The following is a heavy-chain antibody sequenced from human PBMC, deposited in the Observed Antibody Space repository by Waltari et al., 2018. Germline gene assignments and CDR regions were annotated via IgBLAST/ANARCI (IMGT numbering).Heavy chain of an antibody. CDR1: GFTFSSYG. CDR3: ARALYSSSWYYYYYGMDV. J-gene: IGHJ6*02. CDR2: MWYEGNNK. Sequence: QVQLVESGGGVVQPGRSLRLSCAASGFTFSSYGMHWVRQAPGKGLEWVAVMWYEGNNKDNDDSEKGRCTSSVDNTKNRLYLQMSSLRAEDTAVDYWARALYSSSWYYYYYGMDVWGQGTTVTVSS. V-gene: IGHV3-33*01. D-gene: IGHD6-13*01.